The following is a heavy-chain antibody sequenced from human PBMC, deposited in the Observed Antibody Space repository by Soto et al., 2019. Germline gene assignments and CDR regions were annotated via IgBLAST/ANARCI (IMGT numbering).Heavy chain of an antibody. CDR1: GGTFSSYA. J-gene: IGHJ4*02. CDR3: ARVVGSGWKYYFDY. Sequence: QVQLVQSGAEVKKPGSSVKVSCKASGGTFSSYAISLVRQAPGQGLEWMGGIIPIFGTANYAQKFQGRVTITADESTSTAYMELSSLRSEDTAVYYCARVVGSGWKYYFDYWGQGTLVTVSS. CDR2: IIPIFGTA. D-gene: IGHD6-19*01. V-gene: IGHV1-69*12.